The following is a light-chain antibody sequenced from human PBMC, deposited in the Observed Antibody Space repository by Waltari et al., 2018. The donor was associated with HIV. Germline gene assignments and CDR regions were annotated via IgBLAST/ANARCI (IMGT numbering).Light chain of an antibody. V-gene: IGKV2-28*01. CDR2: LGD. CDR1: QSLLHTNGDDY. J-gene: IGKJ3*01. CDR3: MQPLQIPFT. Sequence: IVMTQSPVSLSVTPGEPASISCKSSQSLLHTNGDDYLDWYLQKPGQSPQLLIYLGDKRASGVPDRFSGSGSGTDFSLKISRMEAEDVGVYYFMQPLQIPFTFGPGTRVEIK.